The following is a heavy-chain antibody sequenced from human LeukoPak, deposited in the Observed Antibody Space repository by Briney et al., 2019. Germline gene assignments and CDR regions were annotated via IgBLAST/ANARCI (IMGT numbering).Heavy chain of an antibody. CDR2: ISDSGGST. V-gene: IGHV3-23*01. Sequence: GGSLRLSCAASGFTFSSSAMSWGRQAPGEGLEWVSAISDSGGSTYYADSVKGRFTISRDNSKNTLYLQMNSLRAEDTAVYYCAKDYSGYDSWGQGTLVTVSS. J-gene: IGHJ5*01. CDR1: GFTFSSSA. CDR3: AKDYSGYDS. D-gene: IGHD5-12*01.